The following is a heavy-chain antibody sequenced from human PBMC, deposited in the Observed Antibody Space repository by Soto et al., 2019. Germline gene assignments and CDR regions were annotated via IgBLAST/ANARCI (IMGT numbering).Heavy chain of an antibody. CDR2: IFYRGGT. J-gene: IGHJ4*02. V-gene: IGHV4-39*07. D-gene: IGHD2-2*03. CDR1: GGSILDSTYY. Sequence: SETLSLTCTVSGGSILDSTYYWAWIRQSPGKGLEWIGTIFYRGGTKYSPSLKSRVTMSVDTSKNHFSLKLISVTTADTAVYFCAREGNLGRWIQPLDSWGQGTLVTVSS. CDR3: AREGNLGRWIQPLDS.